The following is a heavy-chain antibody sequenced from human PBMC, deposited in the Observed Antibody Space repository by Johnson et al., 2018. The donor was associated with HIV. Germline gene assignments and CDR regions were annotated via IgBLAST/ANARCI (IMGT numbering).Heavy chain of an antibody. V-gene: IGHV3-30*04. Sequence: QVQLVESGGGVVQPGRSLRLSCAASGFIFSGSAMHWVRQAPGKGLEWVAVISYDGSNKYYADSVKGRFTISRDNSKNTLYLQMNSLRAEDTALYYCAKDIRGSLGAFDIWGQGTMVTVSS. CDR3: AKDIRGSLGAFDI. CDR1: GFIFSGSA. J-gene: IGHJ3*02. CDR2: ISYDGSNK. D-gene: IGHD1-26*01.